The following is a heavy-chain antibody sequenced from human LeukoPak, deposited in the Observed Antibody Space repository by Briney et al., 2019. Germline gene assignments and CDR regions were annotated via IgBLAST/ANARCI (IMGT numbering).Heavy chain of an antibody. CDR2: IRYDGSNK. Sequence: GGSLRLSCAASGFTFSSYGMHWVRQAPGKGLEWVVFIRYDGSNKYYADSVKGRFTISRDNSKNTLYLQMNSLRAEDTAVYYCAKATQDAWYFDLWGCGTLVTVSS. CDR1: GFTFSSYG. V-gene: IGHV3-30*02. CDR3: AKATQDAWYFDL. J-gene: IGHJ2*01.